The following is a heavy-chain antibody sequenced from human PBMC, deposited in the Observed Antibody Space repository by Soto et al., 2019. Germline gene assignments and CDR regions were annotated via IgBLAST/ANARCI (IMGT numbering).Heavy chain of an antibody. CDR3: ARASRDFGVVTKLDY. CDR2: TYYRSKWYN. D-gene: IGHD3-3*01. CDR1: GDRVSSNSAA. J-gene: IGHJ4*02. Sequence: SQTLSLTCAISGDRVSSNSAAWNWIRQSPSRGLEWLGRTYYRSKWYNDYAVSVQSRIAINPDTSKNRFSLQLNSVTPEETAVYYCARASRDFGVVTKLDYWGQGTLVTVSS. V-gene: IGHV6-1*01.